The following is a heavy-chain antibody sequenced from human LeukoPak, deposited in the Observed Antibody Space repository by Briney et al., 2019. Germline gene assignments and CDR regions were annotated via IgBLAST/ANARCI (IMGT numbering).Heavy chain of an antibody. Sequence: ASVRVSCKASGYIFTDSNIHWVRQAPGQGLEWMEWINPKTGATKYAERFHGRVTMTRDTSISTGYMELSRLTSDDTAVYFCATVERSFDFLLVPLTYWGQGTLVTVSS. V-gene: IGHV1-2*02. J-gene: IGHJ4*02. CDR3: ATVERSFDFLLVPLTY. CDR1: GYIFTDSN. D-gene: IGHD3-9*01. CDR2: INPKTGAT.